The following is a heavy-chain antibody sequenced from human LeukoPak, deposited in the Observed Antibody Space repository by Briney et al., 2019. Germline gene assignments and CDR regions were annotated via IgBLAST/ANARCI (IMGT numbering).Heavy chain of an antibody. V-gene: IGHV4-59*12. D-gene: IGHD4-23*01. Sequence: SETLSLTCTVSGGSISSYYWSWIRQPPGKGLEWIGYIYYSGSTYYNPSLKSRVTFSVDKSKNQFSLNLISVTAADTAVYYCLYGGNSGDWLYWGQGTLVTVSS. CDR1: GGSISSYY. CDR2: IYYSGST. CDR3: LYGGNSGDWLY. J-gene: IGHJ4*02.